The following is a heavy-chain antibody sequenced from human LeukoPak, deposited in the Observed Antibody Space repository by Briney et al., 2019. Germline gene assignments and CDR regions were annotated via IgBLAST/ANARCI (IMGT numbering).Heavy chain of an antibody. J-gene: IGHJ5*02. D-gene: IGHD3-9*01. Sequence: ASVKVSCKASGYTFTSYAMHWVRQAPGQRLEWMGWINAGNGNTKYSQEFQGRVTITRNTSISTAYMELSSLRSEDTAVYYCARGLVLRYFDWLLYSDGNWFDPWGQGTLVTVSS. CDR2: INAGNGNT. CDR3: ARGLVLRYFDWLLYSDGNWFDP. V-gene: IGHV1-3*03. CDR1: GYTFTSYA.